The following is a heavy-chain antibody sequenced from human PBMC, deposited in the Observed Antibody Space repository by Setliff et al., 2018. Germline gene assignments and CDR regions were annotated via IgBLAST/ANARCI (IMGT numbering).Heavy chain of an antibody. CDR1: GASIRNFY. CDR2: VHFTGST. V-gene: IGHV4-59*12. Sequence: SETLSLTCNVSGASIRNFYWTWIRQPPGKGLEWIGYVHFTGSTNYNPSLKGRVTISVDTSKNQFSLRVSSVTAADTAVYYCARLPNYVWGSPVDYWGQGTLVTVSS. D-gene: IGHD3-16*01. CDR3: ARLPNYVWGSPVDY. J-gene: IGHJ4*02.